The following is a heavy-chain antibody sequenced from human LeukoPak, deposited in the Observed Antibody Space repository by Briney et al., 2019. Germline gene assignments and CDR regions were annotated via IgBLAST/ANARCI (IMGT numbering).Heavy chain of an antibody. CDR1: GGSISSYY. CDR2: IYTSGST. V-gene: IGHV4-4*07. CDR3: ARDRITIFGVLDAFDI. Sequence: PSETLSLTCTVSGGSISSYYWSCIRQPAGKGLEWIGRIYTSGSTNYNPSLKSRVTMSVDTSKNQFSLKLSSVTAADTAVYYCARDRITIFGVLDAFDIWGQGTMVTVSS. J-gene: IGHJ3*02. D-gene: IGHD3-3*01.